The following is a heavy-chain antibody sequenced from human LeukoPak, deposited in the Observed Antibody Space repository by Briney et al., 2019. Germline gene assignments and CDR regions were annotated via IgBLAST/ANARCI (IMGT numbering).Heavy chain of an antibody. V-gene: IGHV4-31*03. CDR1: GGSISSGGYY. Sequence: PSQTLSLTCTVSGGSISSGGYYWSWIRQHPGKGLEWIGYIYYSGSTYYNPSLKSRVTISVDTSKNQFSLKLSSVTAADTAVYYCARAHYGDYEYYFDYWGQGTLVTVSS. D-gene: IGHD4-17*01. J-gene: IGHJ4*02. CDR3: ARAHYGDYEYYFDY. CDR2: IYYSGST.